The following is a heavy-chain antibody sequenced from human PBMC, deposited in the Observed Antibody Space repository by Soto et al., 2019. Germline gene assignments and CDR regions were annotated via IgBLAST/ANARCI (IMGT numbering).Heavy chain of an antibody. V-gene: IGHV3-53*02. J-gene: IGHJ4*02. CDR2: IDGAGAT. CDR1: GFSVNSYY. Sequence: EVQLVETGGGLIQPGGSLRVSCAASGFSVNSYYMTWVRQAPGKGLEWVSVIDGAGATYYADSVEGRFTISRDNLKNTLYLQMNSLRADDSAVYYCVRGSCGSGHLDGVFYCDYWGQGTLVTVSS. CDR3: VRGSCGSGHLDGVFYCDY. D-gene: IGHD2-8*01.